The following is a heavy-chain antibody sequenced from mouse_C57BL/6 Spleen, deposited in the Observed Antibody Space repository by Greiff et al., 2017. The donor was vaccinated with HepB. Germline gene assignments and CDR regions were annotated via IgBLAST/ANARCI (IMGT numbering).Heavy chain of an antibody. D-gene: IGHD1-1*01. V-gene: IGHV1-15*01. CDR3: TRGYYYGSSYY. CDR1: GYTFTDYE. CDR2: LDPETGGT. Sequence: QVQLQQSGAELVRPGASVTLSCKASGYTFTDYEMHWVKQTPVHGLEWIGALDPETGGTAYNQKFKGKAILTADKSSSTAYMELRSLTSEDSAVYYCTRGYYYGSSYYWGQGTTLTVSS. J-gene: IGHJ2*01.